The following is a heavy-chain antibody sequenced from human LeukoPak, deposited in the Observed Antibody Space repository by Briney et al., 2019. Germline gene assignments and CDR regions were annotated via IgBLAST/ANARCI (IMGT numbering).Heavy chain of an antibody. CDR1: GGSFSGYY. Sequence: SETLSLTCAVYGGSFSGYYWSWIRQPPGKGLEWIGEINHSGSTNYNPSLKSRVTISVDTSKNQFSLKLSSVTAADTAVYYCAGRFLEWLLDYWGQGTLVTVSS. CDR3: AGRFLEWLLDY. D-gene: IGHD3-3*01. J-gene: IGHJ4*02. CDR2: INHSGST. V-gene: IGHV4-34*01.